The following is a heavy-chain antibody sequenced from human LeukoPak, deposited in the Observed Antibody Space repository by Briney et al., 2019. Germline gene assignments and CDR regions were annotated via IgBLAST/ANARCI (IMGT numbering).Heavy chain of an antibody. Sequence: GGSLRLSCAASGFTFSSYSMNWVRQAPGKGLEWVSYISSSGSTIYYADSVKGRFTISRDNAKNSLYLQMNSLRAEDTAVYYCARGRFLEWLPFDPWGQGTLVTVSS. V-gene: IGHV3-48*04. J-gene: IGHJ5*02. CDR3: ARGRFLEWLPFDP. CDR2: ISSSGSTI. CDR1: GFTFSSYS. D-gene: IGHD3-3*01.